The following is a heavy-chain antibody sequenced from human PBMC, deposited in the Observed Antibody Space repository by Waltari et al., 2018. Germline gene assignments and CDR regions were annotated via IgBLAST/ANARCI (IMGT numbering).Heavy chain of an antibody. CDR3: ARGGSSDY. J-gene: IGHJ4*02. D-gene: IGHD3-16*01. CDR1: GFTFSSYA. V-gene: IGHV3-30*07. CDR2: ISDDGSNK. Sequence: QVQLVESGGGVVQPGRSLRLSCAASGFTFSSYAMHWVRQAPGKGLEWVAVISDDGSNKYDADSVKGRFTISRDNAKNSLYLQMNSLRAEDTAVYYCARGGSSDYWGQGTLVTVSS.